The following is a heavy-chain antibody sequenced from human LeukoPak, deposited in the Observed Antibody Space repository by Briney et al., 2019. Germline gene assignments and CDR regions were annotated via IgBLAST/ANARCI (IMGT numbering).Heavy chain of an antibody. Sequence: PGGSLRLSCAASGFTFSSYGMHWVRQAPGKGLEWVAVISYDGSNKYYADSVKGRFTISRDNSKNTLYLQMNSLRAEDTAVYYCARGIILAYYYYGMDVWGQGTTVTVSS. D-gene: IGHD2-21*01. V-gene: IGHV3-30*03. CDR3: ARGIILAYYYYGMDV. CDR2: ISYDGSNK. J-gene: IGHJ6*02. CDR1: GFTFSSYG.